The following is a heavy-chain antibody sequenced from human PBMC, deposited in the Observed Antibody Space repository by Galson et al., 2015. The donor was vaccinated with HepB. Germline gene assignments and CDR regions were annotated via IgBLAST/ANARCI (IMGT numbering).Heavy chain of an antibody. D-gene: IGHD1-26*01. Sequence: SLRLSCAASGFTFSSYSMNWVRQAPGKGLEWVSYISSSSSTIYYADSVKGRFTISRDNAKNSLYLQMSSLRDEDTAVYYCARVSLGYFDLWGRGTLVTVSS. J-gene: IGHJ2*01. CDR2: ISSSSSTI. CDR1: GFTFSSYS. V-gene: IGHV3-48*02. CDR3: ARVSLGYFDL.